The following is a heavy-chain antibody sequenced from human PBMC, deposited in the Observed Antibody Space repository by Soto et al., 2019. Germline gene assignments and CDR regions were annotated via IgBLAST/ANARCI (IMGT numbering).Heavy chain of an antibody. J-gene: IGHJ4*02. D-gene: IGHD6-6*01. V-gene: IGHV3-30-3*01. CDR1: GFTFSSYA. Sequence: GGSLRLSCAASGFTFSSYAMHWVRQAPGKGLEWVAVISYDGSNKYYADSVKGRFTISRDNSKNTLYLQMNSLRAEDTAVYYCARSGSYSSSSFLDYWGQGTLVTVSS. CDR2: ISYDGSNK. CDR3: ARSGSYSSSSFLDY.